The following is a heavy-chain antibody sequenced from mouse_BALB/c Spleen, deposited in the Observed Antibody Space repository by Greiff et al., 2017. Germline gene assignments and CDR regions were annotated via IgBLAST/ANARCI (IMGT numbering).Heavy chain of an antibody. J-gene: IGHJ2*01. V-gene: IGHV1-12*01. Sequence: QVQLKQPGAELVKPGASVKMSCKASGYTFTSYNMHWVKQTPGQGLEWIGAIYPGNGDTSYNQKFKGKATLTADKSSSTAYMQLSSLTSEDSAVYYCASSIYYDYDGSFDYWGQGTTLTVSS. CDR1: GYTFTSYN. CDR3: ASSIYYDYDGSFDY. CDR2: IYPGNGDT. D-gene: IGHD2-4*01.